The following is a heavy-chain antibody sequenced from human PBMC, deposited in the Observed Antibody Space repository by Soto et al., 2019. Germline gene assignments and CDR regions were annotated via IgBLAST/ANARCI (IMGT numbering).Heavy chain of an antibody. D-gene: IGHD1-1*01. CDR2: IYHSGST. J-gene: IGHJ6*02. CDR1: DGSISSSNW. Sequence: SETLSLTCAVSDGSISSSNWWSWVRQPPGKGLEWIGEIYHSGSTNYNPSLKSRVTISLDTSKNQFSLKLSSVTAADTAVYYCASGTIYHSYGMDGWGQGTTVTVSS. CDR3: ASGTIYHSYGMDG. V-gene: IGHV4-4*02.